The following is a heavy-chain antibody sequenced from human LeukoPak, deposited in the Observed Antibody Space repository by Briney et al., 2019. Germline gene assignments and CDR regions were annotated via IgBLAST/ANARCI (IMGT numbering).Heavy chain of an antibody. CDR2: ISSSGSTI. CDR1: GFTFSSYE. D-gene: IGHD3-16*01. J-gene: IGHJ4*02. CDR3: ARGGGGYYFDY. V-gene: IGHV3-48*03. Sequence: GGSLRLSRAASGFTFSSYEMNWVRQAPGKGLEWVSYISSSGSTIYYADSVKGRFTISRDNAKNSLYLQMNSLRAEDTAVYYCARGGGGYYFDYWGQGTLVTVSS.